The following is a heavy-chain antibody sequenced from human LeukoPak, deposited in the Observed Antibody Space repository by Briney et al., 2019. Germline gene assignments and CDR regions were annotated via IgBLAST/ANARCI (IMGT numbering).Heavy chain of an antibody. D-gene: IGHD6-13*01. V-gene: IGHV3-15*01. CDR3: TTYSSSWYLLDY. CDR1: GFTFSNAW. J-gene: IGHJ4*02. Sequence: GGSLRLPCAASGFTFSNAWMSWVRQAPGKGLEWVGRIKSKTDGGTTDYAAPVKGRFTISRDDSKNTLYLQMNSLKTEDTAVYYCTTYSSSWYLLDYWGQGTLVTVSS. CDR2: IKSKTDGGTT.